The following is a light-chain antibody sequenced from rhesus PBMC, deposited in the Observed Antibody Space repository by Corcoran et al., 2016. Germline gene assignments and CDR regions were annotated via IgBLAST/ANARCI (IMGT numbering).Light chain of an antibody. CDR1: YIATKS. CDR3: QVWDSSTDQYI. J-gene: IGLJ1*01. Sequence: SYDLTQPPSVSVSPGQTARITCGGGYIATKSVHFYQQKPPQAPVVVIYYDTERPSGIPERFSASKSGNTATLTISGVEAGDEADYYCQVWDSSTDQYIFGSGTRLTVL. V-gene: IGLV3-36*02. CDR2: YDT.